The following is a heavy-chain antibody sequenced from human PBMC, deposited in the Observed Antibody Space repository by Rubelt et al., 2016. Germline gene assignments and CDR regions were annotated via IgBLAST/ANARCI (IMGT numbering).Heavy chain of an antibody. CDR3: ARVGADYYFDY. D-gene: IGHD1-26*01. CDR1: GGTFSSYA. V-gene: IGHV1-69*06. J-gene: IGHJ4*02. Sequence: QVQLVQSGAEVKKPGSSVKVSCKASGGTFSSYAISWVRQAPGQGLEWMGGINAGNGNTKYSQKFQGRVTITRDTSASTAYMELSSLRSEDTAVYYCARVGADYYFDYWGQGTLVTVSS. CDR2: INAGNGNT.